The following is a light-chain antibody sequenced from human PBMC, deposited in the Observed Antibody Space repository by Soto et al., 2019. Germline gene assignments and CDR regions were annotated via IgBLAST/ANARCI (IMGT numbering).Light chain of an antibody. V-gene: IGLV1-40*01. J-gene: IGLJ1*01. CDR1: SSNFGAGYD. CDR3: QSYDSSLSGNYV. CDR2: GNT. Sequence: QSVLTQPPSVSGAPGQRVTISCTGSSSNFGAGYDVHWYQQLPGKAPKLLIYGNTNRPSGVPDRFSGSKSGTSASLAITGLQAEDEADYYCQSYDSSLSGNYVFGNGTKVTVL.